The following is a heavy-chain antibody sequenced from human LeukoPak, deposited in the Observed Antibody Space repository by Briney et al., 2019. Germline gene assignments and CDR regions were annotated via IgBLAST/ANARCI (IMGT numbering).Heavy chain of an antibody. CDR1: GGTFSSYA. J-gene: IGHJ6*02. V-gene: IGHV1-69*04. CDR3: ARPRRQNYYGSEIPNYYYYYGMDV. CDR2: IIPILGIA. D-gene: IGHD3-10*01. Sequence: SVKVSCKASGGTFSSYAISWVRQAPGQGLEWMGRIIPILGIANYAQKFQGRVTITADKSTSTAYMELSSLRSEDTAVYYCARPRRQNYYGSEIPNYYYYYGMDVWGQGTTVTVSS.